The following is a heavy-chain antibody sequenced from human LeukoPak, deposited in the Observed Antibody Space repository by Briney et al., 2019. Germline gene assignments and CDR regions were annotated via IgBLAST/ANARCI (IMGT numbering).Heavy chain of an antibody. Sequence: HGESLKISCKGSGYSFTSYWIGWVRQMPGKGLEWMGIIYPGDSDTRYSPSFQSQVTISADKSISTAYLQWSSLKASDTAMYYCARHGVLEYSSSSGFDYWGQGTLVTVSS. V-gene: IGHV5-51*01. CDR1: GYSFTSYW. CDR2: IYPGDSDT. CDR3: ARHGVLEYSSSSGFDY. J-gene: IGHJ4*02. D-gene: IGHD6-6*01.